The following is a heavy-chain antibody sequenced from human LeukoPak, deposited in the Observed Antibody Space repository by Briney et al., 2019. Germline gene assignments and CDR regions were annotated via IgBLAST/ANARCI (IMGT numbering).Heavy chain of an antibody. CDR3: ASARRYCSSTSCYTGGDY. J-gene: IGHJ4*02. Sequence: ASVKVSCKASGGTFSSHAISWVRQAPGQGLEWVGGIIPIFGTTNYAQKFQGRVTITTDESTSTGYMELRSLRSDDTAVYYCASARRYCSSTSCYTGGDYWGQGTLVTVSS. V-gene: IGHV1-69*05. CDR1: GGTFSSHA. CDR2: IIPIFGTT. D-gene: IGHD2-2*02.